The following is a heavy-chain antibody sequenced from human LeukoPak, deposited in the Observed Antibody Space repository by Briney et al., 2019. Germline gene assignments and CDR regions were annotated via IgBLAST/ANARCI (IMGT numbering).Heavy chain of an antibody. D-gene: IGHD2-8*01. CDR1: GYTFTSYY. V-gene: IGHV1-46*01. Sequence: ASVKVSCKASGYTFTSYYMHWVRQAPGQGLEWMGIINPSGGSTSYAQKFQGRVTMTGDMSTSTVYMELSSLRSEDTAVYYCARDQLPIVIMIYTTEYYFDYWGQGTLVTVSS. J-gene: IGHJ4*02. CDR3: ARDQLPIVIMIYTTEYYFDY. CDR2: INPSGGST.